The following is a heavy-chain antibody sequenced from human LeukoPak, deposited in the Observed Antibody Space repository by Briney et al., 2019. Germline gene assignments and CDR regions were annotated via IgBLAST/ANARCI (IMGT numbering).Heavy chain of an antibody. Sequence: SETLSLTCTVSGASIRSSSYYWGWIRQAPGKGLEWIGSMYYSGTTYYNPSLKSRVTISVDTSKNQFSLKLSSVTAADTAVYYCATVQSGSYNVVGDHWGQGTLLTVSS. D-gene: IGHD1-26*01. V-gene: IGHV4-39*01. J-gene: IGHJ4*02. CDR3: ATVQSGSYNVVGDH. CDR1: GASIRSSSYY. CDR2: MYYSGTT.